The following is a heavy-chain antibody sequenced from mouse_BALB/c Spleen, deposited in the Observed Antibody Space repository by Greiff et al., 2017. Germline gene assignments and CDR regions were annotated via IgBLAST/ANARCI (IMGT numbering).Heavy chain of an antibody. CDR2: ISSGGSYT. D-gene: IGHD4-1*01. Sequence: EVQLQESGGGLVKPGGSLKLSCAASGFTFSSYTMSWVRQTPEKRLEWVATISSGGSYTYYPDSVKGRFTISRDNAKNTLYLQMSSLKSEDTAMYYCTREELGRVFAYWGQGTLVTVSA. CDR1: GFTFSSYT. CDR3: TREELGRVFAY. J-gene: IGHJ3*01. V-gene: IGHV5-6-4*01.